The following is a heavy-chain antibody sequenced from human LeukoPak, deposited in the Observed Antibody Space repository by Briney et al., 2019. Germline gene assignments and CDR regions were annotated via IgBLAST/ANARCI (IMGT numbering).Heavy chain of an antibody. D-gene: IGHD1-26*01. CDR3: AREREYYYGMDV. CDR1: GFTFSSYG. J-gene: IGHJ6*02. CDR2: IWYDGSNK. V-gene: IGHV3-33*01. Sequence: PGGSLRLSCAASGFTFSSYGMHWVRQAPGKGLEWAAVIWYDGSNKYYADSVEGRFTISRDNSKNTLYLQMNSLRAEDTAVYYCAREREYYYGMDVWGQGTTVTVSS.